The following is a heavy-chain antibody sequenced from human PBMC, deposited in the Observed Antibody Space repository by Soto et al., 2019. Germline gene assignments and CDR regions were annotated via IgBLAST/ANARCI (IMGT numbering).Heavy chain of an antibody. CDR1: GGSFSGYY. J-gene: IGHJ6*02. CDR3: ARTGGMEV. CDR2: INHSGRT. Sequence: QVQLQQWGAGLLKPSETLSLTCAVYGGSFSGYYWSWLRQPPGKGPEWIGEINHSGRTRYTPSLESRVTISVDTSKNQFSLKLISVGAADTAVYYCARTGGMEVWSQGARVTVSS. V-gene: IGHV4-34*01.